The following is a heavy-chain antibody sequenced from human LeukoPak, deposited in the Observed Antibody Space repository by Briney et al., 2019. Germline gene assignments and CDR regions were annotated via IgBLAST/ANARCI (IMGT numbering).Heavy chain of an antibody. D-gene: IGHD2-15*01. CDR3: ARDIVVVVAATRSNWFDP. V-gene: IGHV1-2*02. Sequence: ASVKVSCKASGYTFTSYGISWVRQAPGQGLEWMGWINPNSGGTNYAQKFQGRVTMTRDTSISTAYMELSRLRSDDTAVYYCARDIVVVVAATRSNWFDPWGQGTLVTVSS. CDR1: GYTFTSYG. J-gene: IGHJ5*02. CDR2: INPNSGGT.